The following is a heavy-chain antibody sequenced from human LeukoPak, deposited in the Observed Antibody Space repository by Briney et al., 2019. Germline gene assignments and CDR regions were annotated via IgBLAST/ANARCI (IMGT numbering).Heavy chain of an antibody. CDR2: IKQDGSAE. CDR1: GLTLGSSW. J-gene: IGHJ4*02. V-gene: IGHV3-7*01. D-gene: IGHD1-1*01. Sequence: GGSLRLSCAASGLTLGSSWMTWVRQTPDKGLEWVASIKQDGSAEYYVDSVRGRFTISRDNAKNSVYLQMNSLRAEDTAAYYCARDRGPNCLDYWGQGTLVTVSS. CDR3: ARDRGPNCLDY.